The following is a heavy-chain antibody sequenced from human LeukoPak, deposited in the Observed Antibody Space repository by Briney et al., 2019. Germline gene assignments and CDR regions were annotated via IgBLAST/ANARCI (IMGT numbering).Heavy chain of an antibody. CDR1: GXTFSSYW. CDR2: ISTDGSDT. V-gene: IGHV3-74*01. CDR3: ATEGSSGY. Sequence: TGGSLRLSCAAFGXTFSSYWMDWVRQAPGKGLVWVSRISTDGSDTTYADSVKGRFTISRDNAKNTLYLQMDSLRAEDTAVYYCATEGSSGYWGQGTLVTVSS. J-gene: IGHJ4*02. D-gene: IGHD6-6*01.